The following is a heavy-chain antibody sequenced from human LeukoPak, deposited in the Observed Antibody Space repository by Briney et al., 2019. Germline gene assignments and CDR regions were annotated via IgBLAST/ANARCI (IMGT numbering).Heavy chain of an antibody. CDR3: ARGDIVVVVAATPKDNWFDP. D-gene: IGHD2-15*01. CDR2: MNPNSGNA. CDR1: GCTFTSYD. V-gene: IGHV1-8*01. Sequence: RASVKVSCKASGCTFTSYDINWVRQATRQGLEWMGWMNPNSGNAGYAQKFQGRVTMTRNTSISTAYMELSSLRSEDTAVYYCARGDIVVVVAATPKDNWFDPWGQGTLVTVSS. J-gene: IGHJ5*02.